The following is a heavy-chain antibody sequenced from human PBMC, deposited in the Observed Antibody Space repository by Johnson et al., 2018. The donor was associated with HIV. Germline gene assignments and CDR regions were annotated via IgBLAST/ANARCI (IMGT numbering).Heavy chain of an antibody. CDR1: GFTFSSYW. J-gene: IGHJ3*02. V-gene: IGHV3-7*05. CDR2: IKQDGSEK. D-gene: IGHD3-10*02. CDR3: AKDGSGDVRGAFDI. Sequence: MLLVESGGGLVQPGGSLRLSCAASGFTFSSYWMSWVRQAPGKGLEWVANIKQDGSEKYYVDSVKGRFTISRDNAKYSLYLQMNSLRTEDTALYYCAKDGSGDVRGAFDIWGQGTMVTVSS.